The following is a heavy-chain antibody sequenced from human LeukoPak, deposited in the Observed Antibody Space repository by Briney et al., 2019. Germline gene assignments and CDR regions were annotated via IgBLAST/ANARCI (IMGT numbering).Heavy chain of an antibody. D-gene: IGHD2-21*02. J-gene: IGHJ4*02. V-gene: IGHV4-34*01. CDR1: GGSFSGYY. Sequence: SETLSLTCAVYGGSFSGYYWSWIRQPPGKGLEWIGEINHSGSTNYNPSLKSRVTISVDTSKNQFSLKLSSVTAADTAVYYCARALGGGDSNWGQGTLVTVSS. CDR2: INHSGST. CDR3: ARALGGGDSN.